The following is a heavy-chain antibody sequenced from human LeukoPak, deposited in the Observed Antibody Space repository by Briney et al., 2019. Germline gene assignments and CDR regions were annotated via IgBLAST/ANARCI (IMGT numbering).Heavy chain of an antibody. CDR1: GLTFSDYS. Sequence: GGSQGLSCAASGLTFSDYSINWVRQAPGKGLEWVSSINSTSTSIYYADAVKGRFTTSRDNARSSLYLQMNSLRAEDTAVYYCVRLRRNSDRSDYYDFYDNWGQGMLVSVSS. CDR2: INSTSTSI. D-gene: IGHD3-22*01. CDR3: VRLRRNSDRSDYYDFYDN. V-gene: IGHV3-21*01. J-gene: IGHJ4*02.